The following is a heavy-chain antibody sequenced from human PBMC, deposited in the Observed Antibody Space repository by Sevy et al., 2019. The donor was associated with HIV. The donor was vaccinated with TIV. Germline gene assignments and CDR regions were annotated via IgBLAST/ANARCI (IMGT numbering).Heavy chain of an antibody. D-gene: IGHD2-15*01. CDR1: GFTFSSYA. Sequence: GGSLRLSCAASGFTFSSYAMNWVRQAPGKGLEWVSAISGSGGSTYYTDSVKGRFTISRDNSKNTLYLQVNSLRAEDTAVYYCAKGYCSGGTCYHFDYWGQGSLVTVSS. V-gene: IGHV3-23*01. J-gene: IGHJ4*02. CDR3: AKGYCSGGTCYHFDY. CDR2: ISGSGGST.